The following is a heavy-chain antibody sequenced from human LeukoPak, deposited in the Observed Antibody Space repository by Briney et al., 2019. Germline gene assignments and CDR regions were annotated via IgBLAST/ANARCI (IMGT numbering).Heavy chain of an antibody. V-gene: IGHV4-39*01. CDR2: LDYRGRT. D-gene: IGHD6-13*01. CDR1: VGFLSSGSHY. J-gene: IGHJ4*02. CDR3: ASKPLASSIAAVDH. Sequence: PSDTLTLLCTVSVGFLSSGSHYWRWIPRPPGKVLEWIGSLDYRGRTYYSPALKSRVTISVDTSKNQLSLKLTYVTAADTAVYYCASKPLASSIAAVDHWGEGTLVTVSS.